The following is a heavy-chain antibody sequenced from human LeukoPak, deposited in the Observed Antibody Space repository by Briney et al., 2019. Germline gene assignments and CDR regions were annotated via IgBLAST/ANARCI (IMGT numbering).Heavy chain of an antibody. V-gene: IGHV3-7*01. CDR3: ARDRSSYDFWSGYYTAEKYYYYGMDV. CDR2: IKQDGSEK. CDR1: GFTFSSYW. D-gene: IGHD3-3*01. J-gene: IGHJ6*02. Sequence: GGSLRLSCAASGFTFSSYWMSWVRQAPGKGLEWVANIKQDGSEKYYVDSVKGRFTISRDNAENSLYLQMNSLRAEDTAVYYCARDRSSYDFWSGYYTAEKYYYYGMDVWGQGTTVTVSS.